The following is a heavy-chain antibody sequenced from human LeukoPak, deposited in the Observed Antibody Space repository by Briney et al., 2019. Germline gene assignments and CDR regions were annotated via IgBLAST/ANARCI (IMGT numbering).Heavy chain of an antibody. D-gene: IGHD4-23*01. CDR1: GYTLTSYY. Sequence: ASVKVSCKASGYTLTSYYMHWVRQAPGQGLEWMGVINPSGGSTSYVQTFQGRVTMTRDTSTSTVYMELSSLRSEDTAVYYCARGRSPYGGVYYFDYWGQGTLVTVSS. V-gene: IGHV1-46*01. J-gene: IGHJ4*02. CDR3: ARGRSPYGGVYYFDY. CDR2: INPSGGST.